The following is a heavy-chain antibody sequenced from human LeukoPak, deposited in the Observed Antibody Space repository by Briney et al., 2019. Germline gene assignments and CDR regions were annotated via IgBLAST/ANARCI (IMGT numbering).Heavy chain of an antibody. CDR3: ARERVGGSYFDY. CDR2: INPYSGGT. V-gene: IGHV1-2*02. CDR1: GYTFTGYN. D-gene: IGHD1-26*01. Sequence: APVKVSCKASGYTFTGYNMHWVRQAPGQGLEWMGWINPYSGGTNYEQRFQGRVTMTRDTSISTAYMELSRLRSDDTAVYYCARERVGGSYFDYWGQGTLVTVSS. J-gene: IGHJ4*02.